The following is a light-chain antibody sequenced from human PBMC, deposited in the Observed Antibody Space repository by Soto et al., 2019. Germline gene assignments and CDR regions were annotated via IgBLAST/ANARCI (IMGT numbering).Light chain of an antibody. Sequence: VVLTQSPATPSVSPGERATLSCRASQSVSSYVAWYQQKPGQAPRLLIYDVFKRATGVPARFSGSGSGTDFTLTISILEPEDFAIYYCQQRGGWPPLFTFGPGTKLDI. CDR3: QQRGGWPPLFT. V-gene: IGKV3-11*01. CDR1: QSVSSY. CDR2: DVF. J-gene: IGKJ3*01.